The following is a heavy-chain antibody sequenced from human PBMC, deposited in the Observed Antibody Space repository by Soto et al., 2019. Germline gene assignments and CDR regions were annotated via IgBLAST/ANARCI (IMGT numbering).Heavy chain of an antibody. CDR3: AREEAAAAGYYYYYGMDV. V-gene: IGHV3-21*01. Sequence: NPGGSLRLSCAASGFTFSSYGMNWVRQAPGKGLEWVSSISSSGNYIYYADSVKGRFTISRDNAKNSLYLQMNSLRDEDTAVYYCAREEAAAAGYYYYYGMDVWGQGTMVTVSS. CDR2: ISSSGNYI. CDR1: GFTFSSYG. D-gene: IGHD6-13*01. J-gene: IGHJ6*02.